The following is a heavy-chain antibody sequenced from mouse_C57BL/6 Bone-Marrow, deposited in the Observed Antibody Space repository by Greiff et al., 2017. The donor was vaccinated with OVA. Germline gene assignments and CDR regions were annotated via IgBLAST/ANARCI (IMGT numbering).Heavy chain of an antibody. CDR1: GYTFTSYW. CDR2: IDPSDSYT. J-gene: IGHJ2*01. Sequence: QVHVKQPGAELVMPGASVKLSCKASGYTFTSYWMHWVKQRPGQGLEWIGEIDPSDSYTNYNQKFKGKSTLTVDKSSSTAYMQLSSLTSEDSAVYYCALGGTTGYFDYWGQGTTLTVSS. D-gene: IGHD2-14*01. V-gene: IGHV1-69*01. CDR3: ALGGTTGYFDY.